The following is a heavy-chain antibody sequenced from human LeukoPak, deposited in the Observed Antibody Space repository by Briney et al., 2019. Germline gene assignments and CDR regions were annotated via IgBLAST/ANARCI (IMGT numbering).Heavy chain of an antibody. CDR3: ARVAFSGSYWGAFDY. CDR1: GYTFTGYY. Sequence: ASVKVSCKASGYTFTGYYIHWVRQAAGQGLEWMGWINPNSGGTNYAQKFQGRVTMTRDTSISTAYMELSRLRSDDTAVYYCARVAFSGSYWGAFDYWGQGTLVTVSS. V-gene: IGHV1-2*02. J-gene: IGHJ4*02. D-gene: IGHD1-26*01. CDR2: INPNSGGT.